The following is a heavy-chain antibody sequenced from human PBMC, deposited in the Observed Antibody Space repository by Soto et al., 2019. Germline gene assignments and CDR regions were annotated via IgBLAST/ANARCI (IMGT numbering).Heavy chain of an antibody. CDR3: ASETYYYDSSGYRQFDY. Sequence: WASVKVSFKASGGTFSSYAISWLRQAPGQGLEWMGGIIPIFGTANYAQKFQGRVTITADESTSTAYMELSSLRSEDTAVYYCASETYYYDSSGYRQFDYWGQGTLVTVSS. CDR2: IIPIFGTA. D-gene: IGHD3-22*01. CDR1: GGTFSSYA. J-gene: IGHJ4*02. V-gene: IGHV1-69*13.